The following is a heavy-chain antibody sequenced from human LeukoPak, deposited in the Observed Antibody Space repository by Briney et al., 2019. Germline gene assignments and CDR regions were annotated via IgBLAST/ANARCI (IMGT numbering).Heavy chain of an antibody. D-gene: IGHD2-2*01. CDR2: ISGSGGST. CDR1: GFTFSSYA. CDR3: AKDQYQLLVRSYYYYGMDV. Sequence: GGSLRLSCAASGFTFSSYAMSWVRRAPGKGLEWVSAISGSGGSTYYADSVKGRFTISRVNSKNTLYLQMNRLRAEDTAVYYCAKDQYQLLVRSYYYYGMDVWGKGTTVTVSS. V-gene: IGHV3-23*01. J-gene: IGHJ6*04.